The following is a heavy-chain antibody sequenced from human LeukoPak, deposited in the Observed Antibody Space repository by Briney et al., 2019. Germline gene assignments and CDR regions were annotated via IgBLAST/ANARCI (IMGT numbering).Heavy chain of an antibody. CDR1: GFTFNSYG. V-gene: IGHV3-33*06. J-gene: IGHJ4*02. Sequence: GGSLRLSCAASGFTFNSYGMHWVRQAPGKGLEWVAVIWYEGSNKHYADSVKGRFTISRDNSKNTLYLQMNSLRAEDTAVYYCAKDPSGQWLVDYWGQGTLVTVSS. CDR2: IWYEGSNK. D-gene: IGHD6-19*01. CDR3: AKDPSGQWLVDY.